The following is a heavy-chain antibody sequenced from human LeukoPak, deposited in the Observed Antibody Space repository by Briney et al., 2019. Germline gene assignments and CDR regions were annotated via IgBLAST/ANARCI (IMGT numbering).Heavy chain of an antibody. CDR2: ISGSSSSI. CDR1: GFTFNSYS. J-gene: IGHJ4*02. V-gene: IGHV3-48*02. D-gene: IGHD3-16*01. Sequence: GGSLRLSCAASGFTFNSYSMNWVRQAPGKGLEWVSYISGSSSSIYYADSVKGRFTISRDNAKNSLYLQMNGLRDEDTAVYYCARPLGARYFFDSWGQGTLVTVSS. CDR3: ARPLGARYFFDS.